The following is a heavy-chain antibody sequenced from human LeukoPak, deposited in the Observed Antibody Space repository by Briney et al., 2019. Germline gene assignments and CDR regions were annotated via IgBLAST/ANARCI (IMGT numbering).Heavy chain of an antibody. Sequence: ASVKVSCKASGYTFTSYAMNWVRQAPGQGLEWMGWINTNTGNPTYAQGFTGRFVFSLDTSVSTAYLQISSLKAEDTAVYYCARGDYVWGSYPSAAVVGFDYWGQGTLVTVSS. V-gene: IGHV7-4-1*02. CDR1: GYTFTSYA. CDR3: ARGDYVWGSYPSAAVVGFDY. D-gene: IGHD3-16*02. CDR2: INTNTGNP. J-gene: IGHJ4*02.